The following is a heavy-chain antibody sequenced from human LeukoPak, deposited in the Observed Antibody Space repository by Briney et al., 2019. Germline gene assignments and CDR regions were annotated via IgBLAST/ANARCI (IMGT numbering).Heavy chain of an antibody. CDR1: GFTFSSYA. CDR3: AKDTDYYGSGSYSDP. J-gene: IGHJ5*02. D-gene: IGHD3-10*01. V-gene: IGHV3-23*01. CDR2: ISGSGGST. Sequence: PGGSLRLSCAAPGFTFSSYAMSWVRQAPGKGLEWVSAISGSGGSTYYADSVKGRFTISRDNSKNTLYLQMNSLRAEDTAVYYCAKDTDYYGSGSYSDPWGQGTLVTVPS.